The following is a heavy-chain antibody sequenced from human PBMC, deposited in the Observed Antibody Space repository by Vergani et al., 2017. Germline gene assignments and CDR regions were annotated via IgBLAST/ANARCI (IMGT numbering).Heavy chain of an antibody. D-gene: IGHD1-7*01. CDR3: TRGISGTQY. CDR1: GFTFGDYA. CDR2: TRSKAYGGTT. Sequence: EVQLVESGGGLVQPGRSLRLSCTASGFTFGDYAMSWFRQAPGKGLEWVGFTRSKAYGGTTEYAASVKGRFTISRDDSKSIAYLQMNSLKTEDTAVYYCTRGISGTQYWGQGTLVTVSS. V-gene: IGHV3-49*03. J-gene: IGHJ4*02.